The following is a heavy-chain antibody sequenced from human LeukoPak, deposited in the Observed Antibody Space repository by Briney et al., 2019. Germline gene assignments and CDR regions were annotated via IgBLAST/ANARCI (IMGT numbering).Heavy chain of an antibody. V-gene: IGHV3-74*01. CDR3: ARDGLYSSGWYEGDAFDI. D-gene: IGHD6-19*01. CDR1: GFTFSSYW. CDR2: IKSDGSIT. Sequence: GGSLRLSCAASGFTFSSYWMHWVRQAPGKGLVWVSRIKSDGSITNYADSVKGRFTFSRDNAKNSLYLQMNSLRAEDTAVYYCARDGLYSSGWYEGDAFDIWGQGTMVTVSS. J-gene: IGHJ3*02.